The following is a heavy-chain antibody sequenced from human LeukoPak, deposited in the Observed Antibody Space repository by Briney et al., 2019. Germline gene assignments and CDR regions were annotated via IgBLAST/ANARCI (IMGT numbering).Heavy chain of an antibody. V-gene: IGHV3-48*04. CDR1: GFTFNSYW. CDR2: ISSSGSTI. CDR3: AELGITMIGGV. J-gene: IGHJ6*04. D-gene: IGHD3-10*02. Sequence: GGSLRLSCAASGFTFNSYWMSWVRQAPGKGLEWVSYISSSGSTIYYADSVKGRFTISRDNAKNSLYLQMNSLRAEDTAVYYCAELGITMIGGVWGKGTAVTISS.